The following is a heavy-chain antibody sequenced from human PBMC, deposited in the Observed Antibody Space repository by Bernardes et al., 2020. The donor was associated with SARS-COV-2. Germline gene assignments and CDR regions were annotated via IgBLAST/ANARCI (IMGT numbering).Heavy chain of an antibody. CDR2: IYWNDDK. J-gene: IGHJ4*02. CDR3: AHPIFNLYDSSGYLGEHYFDY. V-gene: IGHV2-5*01. Sequence: SVPTLVKPTETLTLTCTFSGFSLTSREAGVGWVRQPPGKALEWLGLIYWNDDKGYSPSLKDRLTITKDTSKNQVVLTMTNMDPVDTATYYCAHPIFNLYDSSGYLGEHYFDYWGQGTLVTVSS. D-gene: IGHD3-9*01. CDR1: GFSLTSREAG.